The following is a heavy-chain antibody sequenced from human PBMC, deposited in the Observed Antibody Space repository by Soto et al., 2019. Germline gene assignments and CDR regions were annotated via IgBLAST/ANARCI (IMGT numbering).Heavy chain of an antibody. CDR2: INHSGST. J-gene: IGHJ5*02. CDR3: ARGESRGSGIQLWVHHRTNRFEP. V-gene: IGHV4-34*01. D-gene: IGHD3-10*01. Sequence: QVQLQQWGAGLLKPSETLYLTCAVYGGPFSGYSWSWIRQTPGKGLEWRGEINHSGSTNYNPSLKSRVPKSVETSQNQWSLKLISVTASDTAGYYCARGESRGSGIQLWVHHRTNRFEPWGQGTLVHVSS. CDR1: GGPFSGYS.